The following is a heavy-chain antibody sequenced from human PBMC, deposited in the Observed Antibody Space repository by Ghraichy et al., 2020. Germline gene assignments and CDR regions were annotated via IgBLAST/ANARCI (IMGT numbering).Heavy chain of an antibody. V-gene: IGHV4-4*02. Sequence: SETLSLTCAVSGVSITTDDWWTWVRQPPGKGLEWIGQVYHSGRTFYNPSLKSRVIISVDTSKSQFSLNLTSVTAADTAFYYCVRGPSGRLEADGALDFWGQGTLVYGSS. CDR3: VRGPSGRLEADGALDF. CDR2: VYHSGRT. D-gene: IGHD3-10*01. CDR1: GVSITTDDW. J-gene: IGHJ4*02.